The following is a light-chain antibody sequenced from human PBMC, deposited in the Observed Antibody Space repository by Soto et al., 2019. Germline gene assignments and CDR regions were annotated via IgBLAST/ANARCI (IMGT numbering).Light chain of an antibody. CDR3: HQRSNWPPT. CDR1: QSVSSN. CDR2: GAS. J-gene: IGKJ4*01. V-gene: IGKV3-15*01. Sequence: EIVLTQSPGTLSLSPGERATLSCRASQSVSSNLAWYQQKPGQAPRLLIYGASTRATGIPARFSGSGSGTEFTLTISSLQSEDFAVYYCHQRSNWPPTFGGGTKVDIK.